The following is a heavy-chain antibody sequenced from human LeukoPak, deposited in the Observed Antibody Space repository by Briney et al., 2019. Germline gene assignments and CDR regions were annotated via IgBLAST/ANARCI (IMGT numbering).Heavy chain of an antibody. CDR1: GGSISSYY. D-gene: IGHD3-3*01. Sequence: SETLSLTCTVSGGSISSYYWSWIRQPPGKGLEWIGYIYYSGSTNCNPSLKSRVTISVDTSKNQFSLKLSSVTAADTAVYYCARGGNRYDFWSGYYFDYWGQGTLVTVSS. J-gene: IGHJ4*02. CDR3: ARGGNRYDFWSGYYFDY. V-gene: IGHV4-59*01. CDR2: IYYSGST.